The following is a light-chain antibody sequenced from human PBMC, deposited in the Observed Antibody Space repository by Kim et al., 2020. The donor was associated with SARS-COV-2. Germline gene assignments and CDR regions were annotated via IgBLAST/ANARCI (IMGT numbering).Light chain of an antibody. V-gene: IGLV2-11*03. CDR3: CSYAGTFTSL. CDR2: DVS. J-gene: IGLJ2*01. CDR1: SSDVGSSNY. Sequence: QSVTIPCTGTSSDVGSSNYVSWYQQYPGKAPKVMIYDVSKRPSGVPDRFSGSKSVNTASLTISGLQADDEADYYCCSYAGTFTSLFGGGTQLTVL.